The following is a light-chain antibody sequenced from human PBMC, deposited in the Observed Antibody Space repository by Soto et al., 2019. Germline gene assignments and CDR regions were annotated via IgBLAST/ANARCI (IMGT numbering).Light chain of an antibody. J-gene: IGKJ4*01. Sequence: IQMTQSPSSLSASIGDRVTITCRASQAIRNDLGWFQQKPGKAPKLLISAASSLHSGVPSRFSGSGSGTDFTLTISSLQPEDSATYYCLQDYNYPLTFGGGTKVEIK. CDR1: QAIRND. CDR2: AAS. CDR3: LQDYNYPLT. V-gene: IGKV1-6*01.